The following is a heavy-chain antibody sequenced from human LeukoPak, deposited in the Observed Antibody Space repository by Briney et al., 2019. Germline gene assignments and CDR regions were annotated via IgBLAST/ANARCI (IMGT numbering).Heavy chain of an antibody. CDR1: GGSISSSNW. V-gene: IGHV4-4*02. D-gene: IGHD3-16*02. J-gene: IGHJ3*02. CDR2: IYYSGRA. Sequence: SETLSLTCAVYGGSISSSNWWSWVRQPPGKGLEWIGEIYYSGRAKYNPSLKSRVSISVDKSKNQFSLKLSSVTAADTAVYYCAREGVLVTSLYDYVWGSYRYSDAFDIWGQGTLVTVSS. CDR3: AREGVLVTSLYDYVWGSYRYSDAFDI.